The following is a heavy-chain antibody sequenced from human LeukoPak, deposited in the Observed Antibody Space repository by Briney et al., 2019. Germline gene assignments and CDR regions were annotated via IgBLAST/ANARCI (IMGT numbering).Heavy chain of an antibody. J-gene: IGHJ6*03. CDR3: TRDRSCYFGSLCRNFFTDV. Sequence: SETLSLTCTVSGGPISSRADYWGLIRQPPGKGLEWIGSVYYNGDTYYNPSLKSRVAISVDTFKNQFSLKLSSVTAADTAVYYCTRDRSCYFGSLCRNFFTDVWGKGTTVSVSS. V-gene: IGHV4-39*07. D-gene: IGHD3-9*01. CDR2: VYYNGDT. CDR1: GGPISSRADY.